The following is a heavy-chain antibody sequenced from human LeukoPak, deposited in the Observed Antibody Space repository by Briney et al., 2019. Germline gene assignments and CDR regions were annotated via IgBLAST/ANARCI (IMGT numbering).Heavy chain of an antibody. D-gene: IGHD3-9*01. Sequence: ASVKVSCKASGYTFTGYYMHWVRQAPGQGLEWMGRINLNSGGTNYAQKFQGRVTMTRDTSISTAYMELSRLRSDDTAVYYCARGAYYDILTGYYNFDYWGQGTLVTVSS. CDR2: INLNSGGT. CDR1: GYTFTGYY. CDR3: ARGAYYDILTGYYNFDY. V-gene: IGHV1-2*06. J-gene: IGHJ4*02.